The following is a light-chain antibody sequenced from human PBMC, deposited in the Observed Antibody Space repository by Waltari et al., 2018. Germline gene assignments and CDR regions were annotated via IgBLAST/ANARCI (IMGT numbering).Light chain of an antibody. V-gene: IGLV2-14*03. CDR2: DVN. Sequence: HSALTQPASVSGSPGQSITISCTGTSSDISAYTSVSWYQQHPGTAPELIIFDVNNRPSAVSSRFSGSQSGNTASLTISGLQAEDEADFYCCSFTSTSSWVFGGGTKLTVL. J-gene: IGLJ3*02. CDR3: CSFTSTSSWV. CDR1: SSDISAYTS.